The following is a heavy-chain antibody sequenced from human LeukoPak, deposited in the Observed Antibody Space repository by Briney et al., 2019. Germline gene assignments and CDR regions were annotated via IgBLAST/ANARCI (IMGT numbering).Heavy chain of an antibody. V-gene: IGHV3-66*02. CDR1: GFTVSNDY. CDR3: GRDRARAQNGVSLDP. J-gene: IGHJ5*02. D-gene: IGHD1-1*01. CDR2: IYADGTT. Sequence: GGSLRLSCADSGFTVSNDYMACVPEAPGRGLEWGSLIYADGTTFFTDSVKGRFTISRDNFKNTLYHQLNSLSPEDTALYYCGRDRARAQNGVSLDPGGQGTLVIVSA.